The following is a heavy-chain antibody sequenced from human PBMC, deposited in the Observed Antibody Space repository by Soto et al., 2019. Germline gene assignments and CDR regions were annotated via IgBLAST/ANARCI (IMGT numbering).Heavy chain of an antibody. V-gene: IGHV3-53*01. Sequence: PGESLKISYAASGFIVSSNYMSWVRQAPGKGLEWVSVIYSDGNTYYANSVKGRFTISRDNSKNTLYLQMNSLRAEDTAVYYCARGHAPPWGQGTLVTVSS. CDR1: GFIVSSNY. CDR3: ARGHAPP. CDR2: IYSDGNT. D-gene: IGHD2-2*01. J-gene: IGHJ5*02.